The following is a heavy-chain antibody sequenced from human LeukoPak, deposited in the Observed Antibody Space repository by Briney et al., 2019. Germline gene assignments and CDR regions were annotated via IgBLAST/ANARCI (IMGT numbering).Heavy chain of an antibody. Sequence: SETLSLTCTVSGLSISSYYWSWIRQPPGKGLEWIGYIYDSGSTNYIPSLKSRVTISVDTSKNQFSLKVSSVTAADTAVYYCASLTTADAFDIWGQGTMVTVSS. CDR1: GLSISSYY. CDR3: ASLTTADAFDI. D-gene: IGHD3-22*01. V-gene: IGHV4-59*01. J-gene: IGHJ3*02. CDR2: IYDSGST.